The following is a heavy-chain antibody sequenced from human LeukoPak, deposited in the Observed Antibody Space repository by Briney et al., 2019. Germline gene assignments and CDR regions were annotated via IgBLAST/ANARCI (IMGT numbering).Heavy chain of an antibody. CDR2: INHSGST. J-gene: IGHJ4*02. V-gene: IGHV4-34*01. CDR1: GGSFSGYY. Sequence: SETLSLTCAVYGGSFSGYYWSWIRQPPGKGLEWIGEINHSGSTNYNPSLKSRVTISVDTSKNQFSLKLSSVTAADTAVYYCARKGFVRSVDFDYWGQGTLVTVPS. D-gene: IGHD3-3*01. CDR3: ARKGFVRSVDFDY.